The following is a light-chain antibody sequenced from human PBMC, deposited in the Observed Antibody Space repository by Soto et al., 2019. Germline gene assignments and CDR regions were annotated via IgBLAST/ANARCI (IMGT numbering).Light chain of an antibody. V-gene: IGLV2-14*01. CDR2: EVS. Sequence: QSALTQPASVSGSPGQSVTISCTGTNSDIGGYNYVSWYQQHPGKAPKLMIFEVSNRPSGVSNRFSVSKSGSTASLTISGLQAEDEADYYCNSYTSTTTRVIFGGGTKLTVL. CDR1: NSDIGGYNY. CDR3: NSYTSTTTRVI. J-gene: IGLJ2*01.